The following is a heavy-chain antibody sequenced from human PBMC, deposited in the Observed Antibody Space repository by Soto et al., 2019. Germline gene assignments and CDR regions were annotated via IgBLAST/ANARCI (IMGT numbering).Heavy chain of an antibody. CDR3: ASGGNWFDP. Sequence: PSETLSLTCNVSGGSVSNYYWTWVRQSAEKGLEWIAYMYYSGNINYNPSLKSRVTISIDTSKNQFSLTLKSVTAADTAVYYCASGGNWFDPWGQGIQVTVPQ. CDR1: GGSVSNYY. J-gene: IGHJ5*02. D-gene: IGHD3-16*01. V-gene: IGHV4-59*02. CDR2: MYYSGNI.